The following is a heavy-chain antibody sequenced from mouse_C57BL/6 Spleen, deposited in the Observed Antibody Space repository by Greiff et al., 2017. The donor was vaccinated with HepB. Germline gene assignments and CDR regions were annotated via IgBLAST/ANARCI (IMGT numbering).Heavy chain of an antibody. CDR1: GYTFTSYW. J-gene: IGHJ1*03. Sequence: QVQLQQPGAELVKPGASVKLSCKASGYTFTSYWMHWVKQRPGQGLEWIGMIHPNSGSTNYNEKFKSKATLTVDKSSSTAYMQLSSLTSEDSAVYYCARSRYGSSYRDFDVWGTGTTVTVSS. D-gene: IGHD1-1*01. CDR3: ARSRYGSSYRDFDV. V-gene: IGHV1-64*01. CDR2: IHPNSGST.